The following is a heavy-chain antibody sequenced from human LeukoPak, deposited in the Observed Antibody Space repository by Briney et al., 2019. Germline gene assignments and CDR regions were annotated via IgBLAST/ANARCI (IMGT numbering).Heavy chain of an antibody. CDR3: TRDTRGGVSAAGPV. CDR1: GFTVGDYA. J-gene: IGHJ4*02. D-gene: IGHD6-13*01. Sequence: GGSLRLSCTASGFTVGDYAMSWFRQAPGKGLEGVGFIRGKAYGGTKEYAASVKGRFTISRDESKSIAYLQMNSLKIEDTAVYYCTRDTRGGVSAAGPVWGQGTLVTVSS. V-gene: IGHV3-49*03. CDR2: IRGKAYGGTK.